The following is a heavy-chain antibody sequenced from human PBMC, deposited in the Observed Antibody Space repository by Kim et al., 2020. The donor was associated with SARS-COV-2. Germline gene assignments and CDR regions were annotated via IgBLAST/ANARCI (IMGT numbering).Heavy chain of an antibody. CDR1: GFTFSSYS. CDR2: ISSSSSPI. J-gene: IGHJ6*02. V-gene: IGHV3-48*02. CDR3: ARELQWLGIFVGMDV. Sequence: GGSLRLSCAASGFTFSSYSMNWVRQAPGKGLEWVSYISSSSSPIYYAASVKGRFTISRDKAKNSLYLQMNSRRDEDTAVYYCARELQWLGIFVGMDVWGHGTTVTVSS. D-gene: IGHD6-19*01.